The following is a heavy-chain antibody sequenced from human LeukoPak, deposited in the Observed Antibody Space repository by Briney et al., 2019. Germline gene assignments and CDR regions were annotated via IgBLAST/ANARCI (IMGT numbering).Heavy chain of an antibody. D-gene: IGHD3-22*01. J-gene: IGHJ5*02. CDR2: LSYDGSDR. CDR3: ARDRINMMVLVHDSGLDL. CDR1: GFTLSEYG. Sequence: GGSLRLSCAASGFTLSEYGIHWVHQAPGKGLEWVAVLSYDGSDRYYADSVNGRFTISRDISSDTVSLQMNSLRVEDTALYFCARDRINMMVLVHDSGLDLWGQGTLVTVSS. V-gene: IGHV3-30*01.